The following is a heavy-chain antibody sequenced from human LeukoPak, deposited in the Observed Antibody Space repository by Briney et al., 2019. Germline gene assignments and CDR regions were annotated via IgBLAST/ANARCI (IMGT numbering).Heavy chain of an antibody. CDR2: IIPILGIA. CDR3: ARGRTDYFDY. Sequence: VASVKVSCKVSGYTLTELSMHWVRQAPGQGLEWMGRIIPILGIANYAQKFQGRVTITADKSTSTAYMELSSLRSEDTAVYYCARGRTDYFDYWGQGTLVTVSS. J-gene: IGHJ4*02. CDR1: GYTLTELS. V-gene: IGHV1-69*04.